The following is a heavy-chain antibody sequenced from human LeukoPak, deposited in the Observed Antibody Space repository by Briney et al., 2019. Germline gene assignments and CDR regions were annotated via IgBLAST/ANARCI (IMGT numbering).Heavy chain of an antibody. CDR2: IYYSGIA. J-gene: IGHJ4*02. Sequence: PSETLSLTCTVSGGSISSGGYYWSWIRQSPEKGLEWIAYIYYSGIAYYNPSLVSRVTISVDTSRNQFSLKLRSVTAADTAVYYCARVVPIVSTAYYFDYWGQGTLVTVSS. D-gene: IGHD5/OR15-5a*01. V-gene: IGHV4-30-4*01. CDR3: ARVVPIVSTAYYFDY. CDR1: GGSISSGGYY.